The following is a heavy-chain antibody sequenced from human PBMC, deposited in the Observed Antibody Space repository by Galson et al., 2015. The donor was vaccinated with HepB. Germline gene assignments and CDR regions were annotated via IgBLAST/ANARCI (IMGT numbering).Heavy chain of an antibody. Sequence: SLRLSCAASGFTFSSYSMNWVRQAPGKGLEWVSYISSSSSTIYYADSVKGRFTISRDNAKNSLYLQMNSLRDEDTAVYYCAREYYYDSSGFHDAFDIWGQGTMITVSS. CDR3: AREYYYDSSGFHDAFDI. CDR2: ISSSSSTI. D-gene: IGHD3-22*01. J-gene: IGHJ3*02. CDR1: GFTFSSYS. V-gene: IGHV3-48*02.